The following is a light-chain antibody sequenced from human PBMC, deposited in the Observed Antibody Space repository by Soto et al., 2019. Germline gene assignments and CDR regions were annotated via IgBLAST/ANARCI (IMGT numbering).Light chain of an antibody. J-gene: IGKJ1*01. CDR3: QQYKNWPRT. V-gene: IGKV3D-15*01. CDR1: ETINNN. CDR2: EAS. Sequence: EIVLTQSPATLSLSPGERATLSRRASETINNNLVWYQQKPGQPPRLLIHEASTRVTGIPARFSGSGSGTEFTLTISSLQSEDFAVYYCQQYKNWPRTFGQGTKVEI.